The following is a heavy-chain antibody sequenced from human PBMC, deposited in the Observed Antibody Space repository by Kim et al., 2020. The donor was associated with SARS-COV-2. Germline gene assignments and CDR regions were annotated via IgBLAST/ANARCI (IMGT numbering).Heavy chain of an antibody. CDR1: GYTFTGYY. V-gene: IGHV1-2*04. CDR2: INPNSGGT. D-gene: IGHD3-10*01. Sequence: ASVKVSCKASGYTFTGYYMHWVRQAPGQGLEWMGWINPNSGGTNYAQKFQGWVTMTRDTSISTAYMELSRLRSDDTAVYYCAIWFGDPISHYGMDVWGQGTTVTVSS. CDR3: AIWFGDPISHYGMDV. J-gene: IGHJ6*02.